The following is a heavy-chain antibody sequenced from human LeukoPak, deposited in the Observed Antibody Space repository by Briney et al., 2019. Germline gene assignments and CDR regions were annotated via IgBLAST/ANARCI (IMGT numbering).Heavy chain of an antibody. D-gene: IGHD2-15*01. Sequence: MTGGSLRLSCAASGFTFSSYSMNWVRKAPGKGLEWVSSISSSSSYIYYADSVKGRFTISRDNAKNSLYLQMNSLRAEDTAVYYCARTGYCSGGSCYGMDVWGQGTTVTVSS. J-gene: IGHJ6*02. CDR2: ISSSSSYI. V-gene: IGHV3-21*01. CDR1: GFTFSSYS. CDR3: ARTGYCSGGSCYGMDV.